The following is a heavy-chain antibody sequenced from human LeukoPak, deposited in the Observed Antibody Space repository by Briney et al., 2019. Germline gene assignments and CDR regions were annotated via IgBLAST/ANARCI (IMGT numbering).Heavy chain of an antibody. CDR3: AKTYSFDY. Sequence: PGGSLTLSCAASGFSFSSYDMNWDSQAPGKGLEWISYIRSTSSTIYHADSVKGRFTISRDNAKNSLYLQMNSLRDEDTAVYYCAKTYSFDYWGQGTLVTVSS. CDR1: GFSFSSYD. D-gene: IGHD2-21*01. V-gene: IGHV3-48*02. J-gene: IGHJ4*02. CDR2: IRSTSSTI.